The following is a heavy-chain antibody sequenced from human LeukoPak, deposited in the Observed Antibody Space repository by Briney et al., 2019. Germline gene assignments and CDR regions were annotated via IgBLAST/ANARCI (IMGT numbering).Heavy chain of an antibody. CDR3: ARGIRRNINYWFDP. D-gene: IGHD4-11*01. J-gene: IGHJ5*02. CDR2: MNPNSGNT. V-gene: IGHV1-8*03. CDR1: GDTFTSYY. Sequence: ASVKVSCKASGDTFTSYYMHWVRQATGQGLEWMGWMNPNSGNTAYAQKFQGRVTITRNTSINTAYMDLSSLRFEDTAVYYCARGIRRNINYWFDPWGQGTLVTVSS.